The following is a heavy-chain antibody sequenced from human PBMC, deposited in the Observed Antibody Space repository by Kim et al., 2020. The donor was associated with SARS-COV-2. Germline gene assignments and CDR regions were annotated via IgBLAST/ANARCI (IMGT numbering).Heavy chain of an antibody. CDR2: IYYIGST. Sequence: SETLSLTCTVSGGSISSSSYYWGWIRQPPGKGLEWIGSIYYIGSTYYNPSLKSRVTISVDTSKNQFSLKLSSVTAADTAVYYCARHEREVKPVLLWFGESPKGYGMDVWGQGTTVTVSS. CDR3: ARHEREVKPVLLWFGESPKGYGMDV. D-gene: IGHD3-10*01. J-gene: IGHJ6*02. CDR1: GGSISSSSYY. V-gene: IGHV4-39*01.